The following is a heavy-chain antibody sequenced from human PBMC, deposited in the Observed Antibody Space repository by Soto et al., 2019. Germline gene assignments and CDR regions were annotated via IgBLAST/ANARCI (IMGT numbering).Heavy chain of an antibody. Sequence: ASVKVSCKASGYTFTSYGISWVRQAPGQGLEWMGWISAYNGNTNYAQKLQGRVTMTTDTSTSTAYMELRSLRSDDTAVYYCARGYDFWSGSTQYYFDYWGQGTLVTVSS. CDR1: GYTFTSYG. D-gene: IGHD3-3*01. CDR2: ISAYNGNT. J-gene: IGHJ4*02. CDR3: ARGYDFWSGSTQYYFDY. V-gene: IGHV1-18*01.